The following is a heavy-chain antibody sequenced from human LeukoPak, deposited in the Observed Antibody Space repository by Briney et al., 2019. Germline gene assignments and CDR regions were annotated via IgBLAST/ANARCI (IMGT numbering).Heavy chain of an antibody. CDR2: ISNSSSYT. D-gene: IGHD2-15*01. Sequence: GGSLRLSCAASGFTFSDYYMSWIRQAPGKGLEWVSYISNSSSYTNYADSVKGRFTISRDNAKNSLYLQMNSLRAEDTAVYYCARDRDCSGGSCYSVGFDYWGQGTLVTVSS. CDR1: GFTFSDYY. V-gene: IGHV3-11*06. J-gene: IGHJ4*02. CDR3: ARDRDCSGGSCYSVGFDY.